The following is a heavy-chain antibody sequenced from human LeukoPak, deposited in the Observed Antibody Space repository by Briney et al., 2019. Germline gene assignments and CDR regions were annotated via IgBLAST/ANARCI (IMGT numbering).Heavy chain of an antibody. D-gene: IGHD2-21*01. J-gene: IGHJ2*01. CDR3: TRELPFDL. Sequence: PGGSLRPSCAASGFTFSSYWMHWVRQAPGKGLVWVSRIKSDGSSTNYADSVKGRFTISRDNAKNTLYLQMNSLRAEDTAVYYCTRELPFDLWGRGTLVTVSS. V-gene: IGHV3-74*01. CDR1: GFTFSSYW. CDR2: IKSDGSST.